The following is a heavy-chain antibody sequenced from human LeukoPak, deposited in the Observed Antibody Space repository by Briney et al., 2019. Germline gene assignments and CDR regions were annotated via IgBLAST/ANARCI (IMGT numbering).Heavy chain of an antibody. CDR3: AKDPSRRVATISTRLDF. D-gene: IGHD5-12*01. Sequence: AGGSLRLXCAASGFTFDDYGMSWVRQAPGKGLEWVSAISGSGGSTYYADSVKGRFTISRDNSKITLYLQMNSLRAEDTAVYYCAKDPSRRVATISTRLDFWGQGTLVTVSS. J-gene: IGHJ4*02. CDR2: ISGSGGST. V-gene: IGHV3-23*01. CDR1: GFTFDDYG.